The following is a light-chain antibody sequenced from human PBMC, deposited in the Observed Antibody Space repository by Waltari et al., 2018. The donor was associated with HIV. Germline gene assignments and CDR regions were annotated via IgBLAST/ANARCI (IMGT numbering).Light chain of an antibody. CDR2: GTS. V-gene: IGKV3-20*01. CDR1: QSVSSVY. Sequence: EIVLTQSPATLSLSPGESATLSCRASQSVSSVYIAWYQQKPGQAPRLLFYGTSDRATDIPDRFSGSGSGTGTVFTLTINRLEPEDFAMYYCQQYGSSPSTFGQGTKLEIK. J-gene: IGKJ2*01. CDR3: QQYGSSPST.